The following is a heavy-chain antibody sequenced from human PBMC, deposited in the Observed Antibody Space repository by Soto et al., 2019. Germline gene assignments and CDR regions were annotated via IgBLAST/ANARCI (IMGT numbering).Heavy chain of an antibody. V-gene: IGHV3-7*01. CDR1: GFTFTSYW. Sequence: GGSLRLSCAASGFTFTSYWMSWVRQAPGKGLEWVASIKQNGGEEYYVDSVKGRFTISRDNAKNSLYLEMNSLRAEDRAVYYCATSSDTGYIFDFWGQGTLVTVSS. D-gene: IGHD3-9*01. J-gene: IGHJ4*02. CDR2: IKQNGGEE. CDR3: ATSSDTGYIFDF.